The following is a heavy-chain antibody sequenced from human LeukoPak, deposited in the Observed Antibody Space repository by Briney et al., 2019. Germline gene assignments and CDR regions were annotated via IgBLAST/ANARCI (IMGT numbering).Heavy chain of an antibody. CDR2: IYSGGST. J-gene: IGHJ4*02. CDR3: ASTQRGDYFDY. V-gene: IGHV3-66*01. Sequence: PGGSLRLSCAASELTVSSNYMSWIRQAPGKGLEWVSVIYSGGSTYYADSVKGRFTISRDKSKNTLYLQMNSLRAEDTAVYYCASTQRGDYFDYWGQGTLVTVSS. D-gene: IGHD2-15*01. CDR1: ELTVSSNY.